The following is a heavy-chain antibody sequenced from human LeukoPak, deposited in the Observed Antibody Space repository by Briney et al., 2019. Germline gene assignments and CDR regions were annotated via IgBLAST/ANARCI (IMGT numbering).Heavy chain of an antibody. CDR2: INPNSGGA. V-gene: IGHV1-2*02. D-gene: IGHD3-22*01. J-gene: IGHJ4*02. CDR3: ARAWMERITMIVVVTSFDY. CDR1: GDTFTGYY. Sequence: ASVKVSCKASGDTFTGYYMHWVRQAPGQGLEWMGWINPNSGGANYAQKFQGRVTMTRDTSISTAYMELSRLRSDDTAVYYCARAWMERITMIVVVTSFDYWGQGTLVTVSS.